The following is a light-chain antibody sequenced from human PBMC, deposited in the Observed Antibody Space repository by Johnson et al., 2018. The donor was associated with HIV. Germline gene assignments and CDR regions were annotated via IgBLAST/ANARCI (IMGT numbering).Light chain of an antibody. CDR3: GTWDSRLSAGHV. J-gene: IGLJ1*01. CDR2: EDN. CDR1: SSNIGKNY. V-gene: IGLV1-51*02. Sequence: QSVLTQPPSVSAAPGQKVTISCSGSSSNIGKNYVSWYQHLPGTAPKLLIYEDNKRPSGIPDRIYGSKSGTSATLGITRLQTGDEADDYCGTWDSRLSAGHVFGSGTKATVL.